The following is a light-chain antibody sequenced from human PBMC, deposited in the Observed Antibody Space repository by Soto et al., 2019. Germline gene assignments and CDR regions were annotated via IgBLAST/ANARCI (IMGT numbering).Light chain of an antibody. CDR3: QQYGTSEII. V-gene: IGKV3-20*01. J-gene: IGKJ5*01. CDR2: DTS. CDR1: QSLTNSF. Sequence: EFVLTQSPCTLSLSPGEGATLSCRASQSLTNSFIAWYQQRPGQAPRLLIYDTSSRASGIPDRFSGSGSGTDFTLTISRLETEDFAVFYCQQYGTSEIIFGQGTRLEIK.